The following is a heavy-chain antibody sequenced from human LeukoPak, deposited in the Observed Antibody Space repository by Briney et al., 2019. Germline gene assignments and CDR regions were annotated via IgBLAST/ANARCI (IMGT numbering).Heavy chain of an antibody. D-gene: IGHD5-24*01. CDR1: GFTFSSYN. CDR3: ARGRDGSQSPIDD. Sequence: GGSLRLSCAASGFTFSSYNMNWVRQAPGKGLEWVSSISSSSSYIYYADSVRGRFTISRDNAKNSLYLQMNSLRAEDTAVYYCARGRDGSQSPIDDWGQGTLVTVSS. V-gene: IGHV3-21*01. CDR2: ISSSSSYI. J-gene: IGHJ4*02.